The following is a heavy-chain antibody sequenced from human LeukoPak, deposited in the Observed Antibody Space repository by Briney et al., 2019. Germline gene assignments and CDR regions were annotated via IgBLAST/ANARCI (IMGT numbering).Heavy chain of an antibody. D-gene: IGHD3-16*01. CDR1: GFTFSSYA. V-gene: IGHV3-30-3*01. Sequence: GGSLRLSCAASGFTFSSYAMHWVRQAPGKGLEWVAVISYDGSNKYYADSVKGRFTISRDNSKNTLYLQMNSLRAEDTAVYYCAKDMKFAYWGQGTLVTVSS. CDR2: ISYDGSNK. J-gene: IGHJ4*02. CDR3: AKDMKFAY.